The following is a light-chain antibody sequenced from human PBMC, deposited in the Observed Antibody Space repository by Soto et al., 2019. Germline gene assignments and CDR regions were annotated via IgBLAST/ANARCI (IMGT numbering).Light chain of an antibody. CDR3: QQYGSSPQT. CDR2: GAS. V-gene: IGKV3-20*01. Sequence: IVLTRSPGTLSLSPGERTTLSCRASQSISRYLAWYQQKPGQGPRLLIYGASSRATGTPDRFSGSGSGTDFTLTISRLEPEDFAVYYCQQYGSSPQTFGQGTKVDIK. CDR1: QSISRY. J-gene: IGKJ1*01.